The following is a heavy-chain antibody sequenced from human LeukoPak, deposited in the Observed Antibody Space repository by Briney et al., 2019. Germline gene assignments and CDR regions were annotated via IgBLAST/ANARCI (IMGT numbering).Heavy chain of an antibody. CDR2: ISSSSPTM. CDR1: GFTFSDYY. J-gene: IGHJ4*02. CDR3: AREYTSGSYYIDY. D-gene: IGHD3-10*01. V-gene: IGHV3-11*01. Sequence: GGSLRLPCAASGFTFSDYYMSWIRQAPGKGLEWVSYISSSSPTMYYADSVKGRFSISRDNAKNSPYLQMNSLRAEDTAMYYCAREYTSGSYYIDYWGQGTLVTVSS.